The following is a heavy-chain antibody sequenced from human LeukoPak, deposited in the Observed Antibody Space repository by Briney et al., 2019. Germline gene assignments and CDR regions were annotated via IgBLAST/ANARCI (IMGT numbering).Heavy chain of an antibody. V-gene: IGHV1-18*01. CDR1: GYTFTSYG. D-gene: IGHD3-16*02. J-gene: IGHJ4*02. Sequence: ASVKVSCKASGYTFTSYGISWVRQAPGQGLEWMGWISAYNGNTNYAQKLQVRVTMTTDTSTSTAYMELRSLRSDDTAVYYCARGGGNDYVWGSYRPNMYYFDYWGQGTLVTVSS. CDR3: ARGGGNDYVWGSYRPNMYYFDY. CDR2: ISAYNGNT.